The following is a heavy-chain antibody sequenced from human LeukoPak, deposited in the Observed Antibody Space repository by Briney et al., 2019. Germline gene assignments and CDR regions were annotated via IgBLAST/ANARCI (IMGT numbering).Heavy chain of an antibody. CDR2: FYYSGST. J-gene: IGHJ3*02. D-gene: IGHD3-22*01. CDR3: ASFFDYYDSSDGAFDI. Sequence: SETLSLTCTVSGGSISSYYWSWIRQPPGKGLEWIGYFYYSGSTNYNPSLKSRVTISVDTSKNQFSLKLSSVTAADTAVYYCASFFDYYDSSDGAFDIWGQGTMVTVSS. CDR1: GGSISSYY. V-gene: IGHV4-59*01.